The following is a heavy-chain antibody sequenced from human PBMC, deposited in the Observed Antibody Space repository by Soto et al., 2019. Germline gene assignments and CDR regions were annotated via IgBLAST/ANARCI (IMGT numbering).Heavy chain of an antibody. V-gene: IGHV4-34*01. CDR3: ARALLGFSYGYGGYFDP. Sequence: PSETLSLTCNVSGGSFHGYSWSWFRQTSGKGLEWIGDIRYRGSTSYSPSLTSRLLISLATSNNQFSLKVASVTAADTAVSYCARALLGFSYGYGGYFDPWGPGPLVTVSS. D-gene: IGHD3-16*01. CDR2: IRYRGST. J-gene: IGHJ4*02. CDR1: GGSFHGYS.